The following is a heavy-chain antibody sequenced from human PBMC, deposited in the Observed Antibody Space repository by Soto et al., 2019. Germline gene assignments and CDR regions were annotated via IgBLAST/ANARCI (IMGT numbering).Heavy chain of an antibody. V-gene: IGHV3-30*03. J-gene: IGHJ5*02. CDR1: GFTFSSYG. D-gene: IGHD3-9*01. Sequence: QVQLVESGGGGVQPGRSLRLSCAASGFTFSSYGMHWVRQAPGKGLEWVAVISYDGSNKYYADSVKGRFTISRDNSKNTLYLQMNSLRAEDTAVYYCAIFSGEDILTGYLWGQGTLVTVSS. CDR2: ISYDGSNK. CDR3: AIFSGEDILTGYL.